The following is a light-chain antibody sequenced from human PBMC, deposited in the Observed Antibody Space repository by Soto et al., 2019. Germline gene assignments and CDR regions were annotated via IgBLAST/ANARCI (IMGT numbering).Light chain of an antibody. CDR3: QQRYNWPLT. V-gene: IGKV3-11*01. CDR1: QSVDSSY. Sequence: DIVLTQSPGTLSLSPGDRATLTCRAGQSVDSSYLAWYQQKPGQAPRLLIYDASKRATGIPARFSGSGSGTDFTLTISSLEPEDFAVYYCQQRYNWPLTFGGGTKVDIK. CDR2: DAS. J-gene: IGKJ4*01.